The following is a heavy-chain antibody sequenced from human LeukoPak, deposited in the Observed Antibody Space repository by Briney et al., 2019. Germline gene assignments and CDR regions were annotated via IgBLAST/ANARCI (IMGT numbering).Heavy chain of an antibody. CDR2: IYKSGNT. CDR3: ARVFRSSWYVYFDY. Sequence: PSETLSLTCSVSGGSISNYYWSWIRQPPGKGLEWIGYIYKSGNTNYNPSLKSRVTMSLDTSKNQFSLKLSSVTAADTAVYYCARVFRSSWYVYFDYWGQGTLVTVSS. CDR1: GGSISNYY. D-gene: IGHD6-13*01. J-gene: IGHJ4*02. V-gene: IGHV4-59*12.